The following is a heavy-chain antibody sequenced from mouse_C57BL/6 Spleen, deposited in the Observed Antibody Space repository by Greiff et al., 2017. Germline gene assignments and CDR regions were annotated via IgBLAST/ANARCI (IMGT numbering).Heavy chain of an antibody. CDR1: GYTFTSYW. Sequence: VQLQQPGAELVKPGASVKVSCKASGYTFTSYWMHWVKQRPGQGLEWIGRIHPSDSDTNYNQKFKGKATLTVDKSSSTAYMQLSSLTSEDSAVYYCAIEASSPQRYFDVWGTGTTVTVSS. D-gene: IGHD1-1*01. CDR3: AIEASSPQRYFDV. V-gene: IGHV1-74*01. J-gene: IGHJ1*03. CDR2: IHPSDSDT.